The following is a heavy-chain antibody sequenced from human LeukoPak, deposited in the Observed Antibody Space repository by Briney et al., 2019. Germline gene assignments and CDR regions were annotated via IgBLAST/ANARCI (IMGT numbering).Heavy chain of an antibody. CDR3: ARDRGVDYCSGGSCSHYYYYMDV. J-gene: IGHJ6*03. V-gene: IGHV1-2*02. CDR2: INPNRGGT. D-gene: IGHD2-15*01. Sequence: ASVKVSCKASGYTFTGYYMQWVRQAPGQGLEWMGWINPNRGGTNYAQKFQGRVTMTRDTSISTAYLELSRLRSDDPAVYYCARDRGVDYCSGGSCSHYYYYMDVWGKGTTVTISS. CDR1: GYTFTGYY.